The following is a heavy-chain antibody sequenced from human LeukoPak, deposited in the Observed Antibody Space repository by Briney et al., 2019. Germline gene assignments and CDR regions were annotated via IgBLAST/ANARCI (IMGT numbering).Heavy chain of an antibody. CDR2: ISSSSSYI. CDR3: ARDSDGNFDY. Sequence: GGSLRLSCAASGFTFSSYSMNWVRQAPGKGLEWVSSISSSSSYIYYADSVKGRFTISRDNAKNSLYLQMNSLRAKDTAVYYCARDSDGNFDYWGQGTLVTVSS. CDR1: GFTFSSYS. D-gene: IGHD3-10*01. J-gene: IGHJ4*02. V-gene: IGHV3-21*01.